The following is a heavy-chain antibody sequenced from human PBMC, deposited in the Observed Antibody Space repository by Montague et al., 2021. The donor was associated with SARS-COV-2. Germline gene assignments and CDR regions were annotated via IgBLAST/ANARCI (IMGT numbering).Heavy chain of an antibody. D-gene: IGHD5/OR15-5a*01. J-gene: IGHJ3*02. Sequence: SLRLSFAASGFTFSKYSMNWVRQAPGKGLEWVSSISTSSLYIYYAASVKGRFTISRANAKNSLFLQMDSLRAEDTAVYYCARALSASYSVGGDSFDIWGQGTMVTVSS. CDR2: ISTSSLYI. V-gene: IGHV3-21*01. CDR1: GFTFSKYS. CDR3: ARALSASYSVGGDSFDI.